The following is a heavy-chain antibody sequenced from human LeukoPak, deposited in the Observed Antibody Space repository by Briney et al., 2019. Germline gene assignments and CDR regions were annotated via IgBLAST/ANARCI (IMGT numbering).Heavy chain of an antibody. V-gene: IGHV3-48*03. CDR2: ISSSGSTI. CDR1: GFTFSSYE. D-gene: IGHD1-14*01. CDR3: ARADSRIFRS. J-gene: IGHJ4*02. Sequence: GGSLRLSCAAFGFTFSSYEMNWVRQAPGKGLEWVSYISSSGSTIYYADSVKGRFTISRDNAKNSLYLQMNSLRAEDTAVYYCARADSRIFRSWGQGTLVTVSS.